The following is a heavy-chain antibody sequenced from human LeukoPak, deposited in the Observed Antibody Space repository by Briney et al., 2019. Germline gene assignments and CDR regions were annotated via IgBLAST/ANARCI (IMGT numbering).Heavy chain of an antibody. CDR2: ISGSTGNT. V-gene: IGHV1-18*01. D-gene: IGHD3-10*01. J-gene: IGHJ4*02. CDR1: GYLSTRYG. Sequence: ASVKVSCKASGYLSTRYGFIWVRQAPGHGLQWKGWISGSTGNTNYAQIVQGRASMTTDTSTNTAYMELRSLTVDDTAVYYCARAGRGTYYYFDVWGQGTLVTVSS. CDR3: ARAGRGTYYYFDV.